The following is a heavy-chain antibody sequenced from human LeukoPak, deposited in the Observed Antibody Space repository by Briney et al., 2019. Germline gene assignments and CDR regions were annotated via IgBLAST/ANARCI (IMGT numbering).Heavy chain of an antibody. CDR1: GFTFSNYA. CDR3: ARAKTYSGSYNDAFDI. D-gene: IGHD1-26*01. V-gene: IGHV3-23*01. Sequence: GGSLRLSCAASGFTFSNYAMTWVRQAPGRGLEWISTITRFTGTTYYADSVKGRFTISRDNSKNTVDLQMNSLRAEDTAVYYCARAKTYSGSYNDAFDIWGQGTMVTVSS. CDR2: ITRFTGTT. J-gene: IGHJ3*02.